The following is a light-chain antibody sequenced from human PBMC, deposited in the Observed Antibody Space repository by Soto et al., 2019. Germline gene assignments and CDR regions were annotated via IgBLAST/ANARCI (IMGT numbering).Light chain of an antibody. V-gene: IGKV1-5*03. CDR3: QQYNSYSEA. Sequence: DIQMTHCPSTLSASVGERVTITFRASQSISSWLAWYQQKPGKAPKLLIYKASSLESGVPSRFSGSGSGTEFTLTISSLQPDDFATYYCQQYNSYSEAFGQGTKVDIK. CDR1: QSISSW. CDR2: KAS. J-gene: IGKJ1*01.